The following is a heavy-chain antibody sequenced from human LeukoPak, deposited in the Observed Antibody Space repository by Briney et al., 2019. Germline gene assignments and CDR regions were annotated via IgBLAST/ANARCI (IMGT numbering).Heavy chain of an antibody. V-gene: IGHV3-7*01. CDR2: IKQDGSEK. J-gene: IGHJ4*02. D-gene: IGHD5-18*01. CDR1: GFTFSSYW. Sequence: GGSLRLSCAASGFTFSSYWMSWVRQAPGKGLEWVANIKQDGSEKYYVDSVKGRFTISRDNAKNSLYLQMNNLRAEDTAVYYCARVREYNYGPPDYWGQGTLVTVSS. CDR3: ARVREYNYGPPDY.